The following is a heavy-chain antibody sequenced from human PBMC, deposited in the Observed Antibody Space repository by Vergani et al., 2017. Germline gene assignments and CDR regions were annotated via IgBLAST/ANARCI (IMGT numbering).Heavy chain of an antibody. CDR1: GFRFSNYW. CDR2: IKGDGSAK. CDR3: ARDYCLGSYCMWYFYYIDV. J-gene: IGHJ6*03. D-gene: IGHD2-15*01. V-gene: IGHV3-7*03. Sequence: EVEVVESGGGLVQPGGSLRLSCAASGFRFSNYWMHWLRQAPGKGLEWVAGIKGDGSAKQYVESVKGRFTISRDNAKNSLYLQMNSLRAEDTAVYYCARDYCLGSYCMWYFYYIDVWGKGTTVTVSS.